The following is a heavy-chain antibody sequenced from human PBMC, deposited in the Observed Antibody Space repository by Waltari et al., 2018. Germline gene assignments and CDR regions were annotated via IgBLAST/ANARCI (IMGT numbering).Heavy chain of an antibody. CDR3: ARQRPAALVAWFDS. CDR2: VDDSGNS. D-gene: IGHD2-2*01. V-gene: IGHV4-39*07. J-gene: IGHJ5*01. CDR1: GDSLSRRDYY. Sequence: QLQLQESGPGLVKPSENLSLSCTVSGDSLSRRDYYWGWIRQPPGKGLEWIGSVDDSGNSYYNPSLKSRVDISTDTSKNQLSLRLTSVTAADSAVYHCARQRPAALVAWFDSWGQGTPVIVSS.